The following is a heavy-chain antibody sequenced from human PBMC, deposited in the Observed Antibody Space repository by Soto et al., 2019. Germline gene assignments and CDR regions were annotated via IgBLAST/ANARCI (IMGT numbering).Heavy chain of an antibody. V-gene: IGHV3-33*01. CDR3: ARDKEGIAVAGTIDY. Sequence: PGGSLRLSCAASGFTFSSYGMHWVRQAPGKGLEWVAVIWYDGSNKYYADSVKGRFTISRDNSKNTLYLQMNSLRAEDTAVYYCARDKEGIAVAGTIDYWGQGTLVTVSS. CDR2: IWYDGSNK. J-gene: IGHJ4*02. CDR1: GFTFSSYG. D-gene: IGHD6-19*01.